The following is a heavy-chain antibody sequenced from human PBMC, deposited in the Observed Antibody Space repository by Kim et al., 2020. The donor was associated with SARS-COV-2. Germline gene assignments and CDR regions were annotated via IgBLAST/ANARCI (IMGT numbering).Heavy chain of an antibody. CDR2: IYYSGST. V-gene: IGHV4-31*03. D-gene: IGHD6-13*01. CDR3: ARRSPGIAAAGTLVWFDP. Sequence: SETLSLTCTVSGGSISSGGYYWSWIRQHPGKGLEWIGYIYYSGSTYYNPSLKSRVTISVDTSKNQFSLKLSSVTAADTAVYYCARRSPGIAAAGTLVWFDPWGQGTLVTVSS. J-gene: IGHJ5*02. CDR1: GGSISSGGYY.